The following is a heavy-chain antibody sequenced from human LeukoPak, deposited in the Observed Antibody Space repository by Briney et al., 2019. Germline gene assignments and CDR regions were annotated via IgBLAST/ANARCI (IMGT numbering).Heavy chain of an antibody. D-gene: IGHD2-2*03. CDR1: GFTFSHYG. J-gene: IGHJ4*02. V-gene: IGHV3-30*18. Sequence: QPGGSLRLSCAVSGFTFSHYGMHCVRQAPGKGLVWLVFISREGSNEYYADSVKGRFAISRDNSKNTLYLQMSGLGAGDTAVYYCAKDGYCSSATCDPYHFANWGQGTLVTVSS. CDR2: ISREGSNE. CDR3: AKDGYCSSATCDPYHFAN.